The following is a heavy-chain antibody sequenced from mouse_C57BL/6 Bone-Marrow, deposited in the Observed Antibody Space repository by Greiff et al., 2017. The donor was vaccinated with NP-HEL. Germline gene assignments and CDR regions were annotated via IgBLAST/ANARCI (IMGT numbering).Heavy chain of an antibody. CDR2: IDPSDSET. Sequence: QVHVKQPGAELVRPGSSVKLSCKASGYTFTSYWMHWVKQRPIQGLEWIGNIDPSDSETHYNQKFKDKATLTVDKSSSTAYMQLSSLTSEDSAVYYCARGSNYPYAMDYWGQGTSVTVSS. V-gene: IGHV1-52*01. J-gene: IGHJ4*01. D-gene: IGHD2-5*01. CDR1: GYTFTSYW. CDR3: ARGSNYPYAMDY.